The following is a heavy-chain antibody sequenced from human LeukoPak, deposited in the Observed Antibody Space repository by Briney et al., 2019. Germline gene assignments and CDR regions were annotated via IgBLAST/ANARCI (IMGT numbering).Heavy chain of an antibody. CDR3: ARAKGLFDH. CDR2: INPSGGST. Sequence: ASVKVSCKASGYTLAIYYIHWVRQAPGQGLEWMGIINPSGGSTSYTQKFQGRLTMTRDTSTSTVYMEPSSLRSEDTAVYYCARAKGLFDHWGQGTLVTVSS. V-gene: IGHV1-46*01. CDR1: GYTLAIYY. J-gene: IGHJ4*02.